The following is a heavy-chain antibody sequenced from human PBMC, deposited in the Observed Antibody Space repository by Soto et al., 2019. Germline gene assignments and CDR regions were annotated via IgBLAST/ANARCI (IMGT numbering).Heavy chain of an antibody. Sequence: GSLRLSCAASGFPFTNYWMNWVRQTPGKGLMWVSRISPDGSDVGYADSVEGRFTVSRDNAKNTLYLQMHSLRAEDKDMYYCACWGHIVPVAPSDFDRWGQGTLVTVSS. CDR1: GFPFTNYW. J-gene: IGHJ4*02. CDR3: ACWGHIVPVAPSDFDR. V-gene: IGHV3-74*01. D-gene: IGHD2-8*02. CDR2: ISPDGSDV.